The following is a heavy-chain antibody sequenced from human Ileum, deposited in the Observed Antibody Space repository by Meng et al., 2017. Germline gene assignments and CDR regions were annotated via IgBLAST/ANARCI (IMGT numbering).Heavy chain of an antibody. V-gene: IGHV3-74*03. J-gene: IGHJ4*02. CDR3: AKDWGGVGALDY. CDR1: GFTFTGNL. CDR2: TNGDGTYT. D-gene: IGHD1-26*01. Sequence: VDLGECGGGVVRAGWDRRLSCGVPGFTFTGNLMHWVRQIPGKGTVWVARTNGDGTYTEYADSVRGRFTISRDNAKNTMYLQMISLRVEDTAVYFCAKDWGGVGALDYWGQGSLVTVSS.